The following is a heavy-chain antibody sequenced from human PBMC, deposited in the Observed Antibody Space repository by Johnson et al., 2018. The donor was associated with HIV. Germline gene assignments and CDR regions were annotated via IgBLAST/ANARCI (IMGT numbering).Heavy chain of an antibody. Sequence: QVQPVESGGGVVQPARSLRLSCPASGFIFSNYAMHWVRQAPGKGLEWVAVISYDGSNKYYADSVKGRFSISRDNAKNSLYLQMNSMRAEDTAVNYCARSRDCSGGSCPDAFDIWGQGTMVTISS. CDR2: ISYDGSNK. CDR1: GFIFSNYA. CDR3: ARSRDCSGGSCPDAFDI. D-gene: IGHD2-15*01. V-gene: IGHV3-30-3*01. J-gene: IGHJ3*02.